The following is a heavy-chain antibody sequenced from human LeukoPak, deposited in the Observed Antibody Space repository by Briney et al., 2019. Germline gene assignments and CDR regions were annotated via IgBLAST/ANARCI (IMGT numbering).Heavy chain of an antibody. CDR1: GYTFTSYG. CDR2: ISAYNGNT. Sequence: GASVKVSCKASGYTFTSYGISWVRQVPGQRLEWMGWISAYNGNTNYAQKLQGRVTMTTDTSTSTAYMELRSLRSDDTAVYYCARDPGYSSSPISGDYWGQGTLVTVSS. V-gene: IGHV1-18*01. J-gene: IGHJ4*02. CDR3: ARDPGYSSSPISGDY. D-gene: IGHD6-13*01.